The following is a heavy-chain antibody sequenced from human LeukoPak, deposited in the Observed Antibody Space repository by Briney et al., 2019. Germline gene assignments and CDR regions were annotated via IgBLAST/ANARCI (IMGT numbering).Heavy chain of an antibody. J-gene: IGHJ5*02. Sequence: GGSLRLSCAASGFTFSSYGMHWVRQAPGKGLEWLSYISGSSSTIYYADSVKGRFTISRDNAKNSLYLELNSLRPEDTAVYYCAREADSWSGYDPALMLDHWGQGTLVTVSS. D-gene: IGHD3-3*01. CDR2: ISGSSSTI. V-gene: IGHV3-48*04. CDR1: GFTFSSYG. CDR3: AREADSWSGYDPALMLDH.